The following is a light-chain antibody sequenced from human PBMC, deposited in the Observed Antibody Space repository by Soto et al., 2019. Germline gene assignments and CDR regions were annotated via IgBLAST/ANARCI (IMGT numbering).Light chain of an antibody. V-gene: IGKV3-20*01. CDR1: QSVTIRY. Sequence: EIVLTQSPGTLSLSPGERATLSCRASQSVTIRYLAWYQQKPGQAPRLLIFGASIRDTGVPDRFSGSGSGTDFTLTISRLEAEDFAVYYCQQYGSSPGTFGQGTKVDIK. J-gene: IGKJ1*01. CDR3: QQYGSSPGT. CDR2: GAS.